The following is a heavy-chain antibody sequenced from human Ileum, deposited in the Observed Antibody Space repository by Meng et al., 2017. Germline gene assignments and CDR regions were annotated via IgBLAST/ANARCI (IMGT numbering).Heavy chain of an antibody. CDR1: GFTFTDHW. Sequence: QVVGAGGGLAPPGGSLRLSCAASGFTFTDHWMHWVRQGPGKGLVWVSRINPDGSNPTYADSVKGRFTISRDNAKNTVYLQMNSLRAEDSALYYCTNDRLNHWGQGALVTVSS. CDR3: TNDRLNH. J-gene: IGHJ1*01. V-gene: IGHV3-74*01. D-gene: IGHD1-1*01. CDR2: INPDGSNP.